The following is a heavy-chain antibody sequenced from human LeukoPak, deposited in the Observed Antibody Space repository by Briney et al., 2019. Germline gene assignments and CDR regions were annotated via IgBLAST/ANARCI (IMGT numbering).Heavy chain of an antibody. D-gene: IGHD6-13*01. J-gene: IGHJ4*02. V-gene: IGHV3-30*03. Sequence: GGSLRLSCVASGFTFSNYGMHWVRQAPGKGLEWVAVISYDGRHKYYADSVKGRFTISRDNSKNTLYLQMNSLRAEDTAMYYCARVPSIAAVGIRLDYWGQGTLVTVSS. CDR1: GFTFSNYG. CDR2: ISYDGRHK. CDR3: ARVPSIAAVGIRLDY.